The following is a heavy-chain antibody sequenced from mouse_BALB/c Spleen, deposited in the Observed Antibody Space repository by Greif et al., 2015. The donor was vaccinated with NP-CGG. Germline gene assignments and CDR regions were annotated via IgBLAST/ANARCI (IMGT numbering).Heavy chain of an antibody. CDR1: GFTFRDFY. CDR3: ARDANYWYFDV. V-gene: IGHV7-1*02. Sequence: EVQLVESGGGLVQPGGSLRLSCATPGFTFRDFYMEWVRQPPGKRLEWIAASRNKANDYTTEYSASVKGRFIVSRDTSQSILYLQMNALRAEDTAIYYCARDANYWYFDVWGAGTTVTVSS. CDR2: SRNKANDYTT. J-gene: IGHJ1*01.